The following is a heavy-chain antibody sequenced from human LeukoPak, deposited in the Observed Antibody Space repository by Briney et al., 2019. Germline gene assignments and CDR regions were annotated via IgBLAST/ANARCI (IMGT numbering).Heavy chain of an antibody. J-gene: IGHJ3*02. CDR2: ISYIGST. CDR1: DDSFSSHY. V-gene: IGHV4-59*11. CDR3: ARDLVTVTKGFDI. Sequence: SVTLSLTCAVSDDSFSSHYWTWIRQPPGKGPEWIGYISYIGSTNYNPSLKSRVTISIDTSKNQFSLKLSSVTAADTAVYYCARDLVTVTKGFDIWGQGTMVSVSS. D-gene: IGHD4-17*01.